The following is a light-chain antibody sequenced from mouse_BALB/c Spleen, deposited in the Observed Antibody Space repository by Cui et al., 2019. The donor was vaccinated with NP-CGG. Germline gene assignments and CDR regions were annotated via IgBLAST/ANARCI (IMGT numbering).Light chain of an antibody. CDR2: GTN. Sequence: AVVTQVSALTTSPGDTVTLTCRSSTGAVTTSNYANWVQEKPDHLFTGLIGGTNNRVPGVPARFSGSLIGDKAALTITGAQTEDEAIYFCALWYSNHWVFGGGTKLTVL. CDR1: TGAVTTSNY. V-gene: IGLV1*01. CDR3: ALWYSNHWV. J-gene: IGLJ1*01.